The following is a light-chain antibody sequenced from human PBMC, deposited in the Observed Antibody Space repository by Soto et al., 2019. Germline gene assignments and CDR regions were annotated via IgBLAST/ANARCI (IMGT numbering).Light chain of an antibody. CDR1: QSVSNNY. J-gene: IGKJ4*01. CDR2: GAS. Sequence: EIVLTQSPGTLSLSPGEGATLSCRASQSVSNNYLAWYQQKPGQAPRLVISGASSRATAIPDRFSGSGSGTDFTITISRLEPEDFAVYYCQQYVSSPLTFGGGTKVDIK. V-gene: IGKV3-20*01. CDR3: QQYVSSPLT.